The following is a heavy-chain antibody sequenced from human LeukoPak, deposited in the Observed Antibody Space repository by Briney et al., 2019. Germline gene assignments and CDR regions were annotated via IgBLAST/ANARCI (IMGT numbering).Heavy chain of an antibody. CDR1: GFTFSSYA. CDR3: AKAHIDGDGYYYFDY. J-gene: IGHJ4*02. D-gene: IGHD3-22*01. V-gene: IGHV3-23*01. CDR2: IKGGGGKT. Sequence: GGSLRLSCAASGFTFSSYAMSWVRQAPGKGLEWVSDIKGGGGKTYYADPVKGRFTISRDNSKNKLYLQMGSLRAEDTAVYYCAKAHIDGDGYYYFDYWGQGTLVSVSS.